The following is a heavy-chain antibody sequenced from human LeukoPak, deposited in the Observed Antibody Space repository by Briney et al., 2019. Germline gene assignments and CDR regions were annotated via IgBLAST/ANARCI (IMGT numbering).Heavy chain of an antibody. V-gene: IGHV3-23*01. Sequence: GGSLRLSCVGSGFIFSNYAMSWVRQAPGKGPEWVSAITGRGGSTYYADSVKGRFTISRDNAKNSLYLQMNSLRAEDTAVYYCARDSGYSGYDPGDYWGQGTLVTVSS. J-gene: IGHJ4*02. CDR3: ARDSGYSGYDPGDY. CDR1: GFIFSNYA. CDR2: ITGRGGST. D-gene: IGHD5-12*01.